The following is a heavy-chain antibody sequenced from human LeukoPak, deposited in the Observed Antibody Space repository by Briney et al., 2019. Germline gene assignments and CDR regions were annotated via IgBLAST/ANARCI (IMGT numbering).Heavy chain of an antibody. CDR1: GGSISSYY. D-gene: IGHD2-2*01. CDR2: IYYSGST. J-gene: IGHJ2*01. V-gene: IGHV4-59*01. Sequence: SETLSLTCTVSGGSISSYYWSWIRQPPGKGLEWIGYIYYSGSTNYNPSLKSRVTISVDTSKNQFSLKLSSVTAADTAVYYCACAVVVPAARGSYWYFDLWGRGTLVTVSS. CDR3: ACAVVVPAARGSYWYFDL.